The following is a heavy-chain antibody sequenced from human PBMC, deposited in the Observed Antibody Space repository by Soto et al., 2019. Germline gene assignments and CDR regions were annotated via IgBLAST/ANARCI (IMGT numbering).Heavy chain of an antibody. Sequence: QAQLVQSGSEVKKPGSSVKVSCKASGGTFRSYTFSWVRQAPGQGLEWMGRIVPIVGILNYAQKFQGRVTITADRSTSTVYMELSSLRSEDTAVYYCAGTPHTVTTPPLFDCWGQGTLVTVSS. J-gene: IGHJ4*02. V-gene: IGHV1-69*02. CDR3: AGTPHTVTTPPLFDC. CDR1: GGTFRSYT. CDR2: IVPIVGIL. D-gene: IGHD4-17*01.